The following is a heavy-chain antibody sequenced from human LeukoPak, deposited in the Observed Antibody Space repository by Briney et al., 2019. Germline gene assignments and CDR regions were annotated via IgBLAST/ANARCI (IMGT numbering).Heavy chain of an antibody. V-gene: IGHV1-69*04. D-gene: IGHD6-6*01. J-gene: IGHJ4*02. CDR1: GGTFSSYA. CDR2: IIPILGIA. CDR3: ARTPTYSSSAFDY. Sequence: ASVTVSCTASGGTFSSYAISWVRQAPGQGLEWMGRIIPILGIANYAQKFQGRVTITTDESTSTAYMELSSLRSEDTAVYYCARTPTYSSSAFDYWGQGTLVTVSS.